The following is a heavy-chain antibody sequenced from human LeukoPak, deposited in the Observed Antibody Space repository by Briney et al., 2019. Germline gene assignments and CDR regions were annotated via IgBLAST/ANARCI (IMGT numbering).Heavy chain of an antibody. CDR1: GFTFSSYG. CDR3: AVYYDSSFDY. CDR2: ISYDGSNK. Sequence: PGGSLRLSCAASGFTFSSYGRHRVRQAPGKGLEWVAVISYDGSNKYYADSVKGRFTISRDNSKNTLYLQMNSLRAEDTAVYYCAVYYDSSFDYWGQGTLVTVSS. D-gene: IGHD3-22*01. V-gene: IGHV3-30*03. J-gene: IGHJ4*02.